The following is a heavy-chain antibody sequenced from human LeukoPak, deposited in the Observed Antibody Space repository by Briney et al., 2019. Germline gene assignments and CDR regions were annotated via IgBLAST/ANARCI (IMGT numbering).Heavy chain of an antibody. Sequence: GGSLRLSCAASEFTYSAYAMSWVRQAPGKGLEWVSTISGDGRSTFYADSVKGRFTISRDGSKTTLFLQMNSLRAEDTAIYYCARRYGDWGAGDIWGQGTVVSVSS. CDR3: ARRYGDWGAGDI. V-gene: IGHV3-23*01. CDR2: ISGDGRST. D-gene: IGHD3-16*01. J-gene: IGHJ3*02. CDR1: EFTYSAYA.